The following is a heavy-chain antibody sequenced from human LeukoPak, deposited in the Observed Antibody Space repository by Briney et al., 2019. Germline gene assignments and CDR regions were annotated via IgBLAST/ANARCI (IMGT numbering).Heavy chain of an antibody. CDR2: LHADESQI. V-gene: IGHV3-33*01. J-gene: IGHJ4*02. CDR1: GFILRSHV. Sequence: PGKSLRLSCVASGFILRSHVMHWVRQSPGGGLEWVAALHADESQIWYGDSVRGRFTISRDTFRNTLYLQMDSLRAEDTALYYCARETSPGRATGFDYWGQGTLVTVSS. D-gene: IGHD2-15*01. CDR3: ARETSPGRATGFDY.